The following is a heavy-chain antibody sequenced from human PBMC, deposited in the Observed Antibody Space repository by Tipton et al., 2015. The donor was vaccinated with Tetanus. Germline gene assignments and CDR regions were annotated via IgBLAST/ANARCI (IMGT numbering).Heavy chain of an antibody. D-gene: IGHD3-10*01. CDR2: IYTSGST. CDR1: GGSISSYY. CDR3: AREGSVTTAADY. J-gene: IGHJ4*02. V-gene: IGHV4-4*07. Sequence: TLSLTCTVPGGSISSYYWSWIRQPAGKGLEWIGRIYTSGSTNYNPSLKSRVTMSVDTSKTQFSLKLSSVTAADTAVYYCAREGSVTTAADYWGQGTLVTVSS.